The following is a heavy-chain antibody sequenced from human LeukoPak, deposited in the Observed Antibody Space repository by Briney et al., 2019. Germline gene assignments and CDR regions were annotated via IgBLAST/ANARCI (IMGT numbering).Heavy chain of an antibody. CDR2: IYTSGST. J-gene: IGHJ4*02. D-gene: IGHD3-10*01. Sequence: ASETLSLTCAVYGGSFSGYYWSWIRQPAGKGLEWIGRIYTSGSTNYNPSLKSRVTISVDTSKNQFSLKLSSVTAADTAVYYCARGDTYYYGSREAYFDYWGQGTLVTVSS. V-gene: IGHV4-59*10. CDR3: ARGDTYYYGSREAYFDY. CDR1: GGSFSGYY.